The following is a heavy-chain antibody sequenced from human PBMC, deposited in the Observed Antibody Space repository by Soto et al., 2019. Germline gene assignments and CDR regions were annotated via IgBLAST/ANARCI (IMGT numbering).Heavy chain of an antibody. D-gene: IGHD2-2*01. CDR2: INPNSGGT. J-gene: IGHJ6*02. CDR3: ARASSDCSSTSCSHYYYYGMDV. Sequence: ASVKVSCKASGYTLTGYYIHWVRQAPGQGLEWMGWINPNSGGTNYAQKFQGWVTMTRDTSISTAYMELSRLRSGDTAVYYCARASSDCSSTSCSHYYYYGMDVWGQGTTVTVSS. CDR1: GYTLTGYY. V-gene: IGHV1-2*04.